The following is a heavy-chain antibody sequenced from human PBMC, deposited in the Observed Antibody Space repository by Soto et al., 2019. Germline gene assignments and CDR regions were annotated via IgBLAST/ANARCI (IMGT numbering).Heavy chain of an antibody. CDR1: GYTFIDYY. V-gene: IGHV1-46*01. CDR3: ARDLHGAFTTMVY. D-gene: IGHD5-18*01. CDR2: VNPSVYNS. Sequence: QVQMLQSGAEVKKPGASVKVSCKASGYTFIDYYIHWVRQAPGQGLEWMGIVNPSVYNSTLAQKFQGRLTVTSDTSTSTVYMELGSLTSEDTAVYYCARDLHGAFTTMVYWGQGTLVTVSS. J-gene: IGHJ4*02.